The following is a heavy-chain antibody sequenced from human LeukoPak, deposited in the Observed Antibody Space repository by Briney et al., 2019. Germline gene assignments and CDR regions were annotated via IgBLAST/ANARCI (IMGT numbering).Heavy chain of an antibody. D-gene: IGHD1-7*01. J-gene: IGHJ6*02. CDR3: ARLRITGTTESYYYYGMDV. V-gene: IGHV4-39*01. CDR2: IYYSGST. CDR1: GGSISSSSYY. Sequence: KPSETLSLTCTVSGGSISSSSYYWGWIRQPPGKGLEWIGSIYYSGSTYYNPSLKSRVTTSVDTSKNQFSLKLSSVTAADTAVYYCARLRITGTTESYYYYGMDVWGQGTTVTVSS.